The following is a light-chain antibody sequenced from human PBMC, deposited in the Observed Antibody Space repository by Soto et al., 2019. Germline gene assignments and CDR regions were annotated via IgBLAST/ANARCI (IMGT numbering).Light chain of an antibody. CDR1: QRVSDW. Sequence: DIQMTHSPSTLSASVGDRVTITCRASQRVSDWLAWYQQKPGRAPQPLIFKASSLERGVPSRFSGSGSGTEFTLTINSLQPDDFATYYCQQYNSYWYSFGQGTKLEIK. V-gene: IGKV1-5*03. CDR3: QQYNSYWYS. J-gene: IGKJ2*03. CDR2: KAS.